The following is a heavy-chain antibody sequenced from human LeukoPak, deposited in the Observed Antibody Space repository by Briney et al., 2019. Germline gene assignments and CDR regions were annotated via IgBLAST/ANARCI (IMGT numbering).Heavy chain of an antibody. D-gene: IGHD6-13*01. CDR3: ARSEGYSSSSNWFDP. Sequence: GGSLRLSCAASGFTFSSYEMNWVRQAPGKGLEWVSYTSSSGSTIYYADSVKGRFTISRDNAKNSLYLQMNNLRAEDTAVYYCARSEGYSSSSNWFDPWGQGTLVTVSS. V-gene: IGHV3-48*03. CDR2: TSSSGSTI. CDR1: GFTFSSYE. J-gene: IGHJ5*02.